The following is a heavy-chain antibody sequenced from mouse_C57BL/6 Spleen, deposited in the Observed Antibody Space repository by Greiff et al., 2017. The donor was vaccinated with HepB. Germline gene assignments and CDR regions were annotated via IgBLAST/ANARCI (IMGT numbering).Heavy chain of an antibody. CDR2: IDPSDSYT. Sequence: QVQLQQPGAELVRPGTSVKLSCKASGYNFTSYWMHWVKQRPGQGLEWIGVIDPSDSYTNYNQKFKGKATLTVDTSSSTAYMQRSSLTSEDSAVYYCARDYSNDFDYWGQGTTLTVSS. J-gene: IGHJ2*01. CDR3: ARDYSNDFDY. CDR1: GYNFTSYW. D-gene: IGHD2-5*01. V-gene: IGHV1-59*01.